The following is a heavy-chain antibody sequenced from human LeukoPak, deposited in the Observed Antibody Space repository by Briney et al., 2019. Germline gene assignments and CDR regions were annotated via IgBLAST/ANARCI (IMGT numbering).Heavy chain of an antibody. CDR2: VYYSGST. D-gene: IGHD5-12*01. Sequence: SETLSLTCFVSGDSISSSSHYWGWIRQPPGKGLEWIGNVYYSGSTYYNPSLKSRVTISVDTSKNQFFLKLSSVTAADTAVYFCVRQDIPNPGIDPWGQGTLVTVSS. V-gene: IGHV4-39*01. J-gene: IGHJ5*02. CDR1: GDSISSSSHY. CDR3: VRQDIPNPGIDP.